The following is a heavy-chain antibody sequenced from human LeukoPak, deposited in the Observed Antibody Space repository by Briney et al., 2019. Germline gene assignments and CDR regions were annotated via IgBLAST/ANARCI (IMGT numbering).Heavy chain of an antibody. CDR1: GFTFSSSG. V-gene: IGHV3-33*01. CDR2: ILYNGSNK. Sequence: GGSLRLSCAASGFTFSSSGMHWVRQAAGKGLEWVAVILYNGSNKYYADAVKGRFTISRDNSKNTLYLQMNSLRVEDTAVYYCARAGGYCSGGSCYRGYSWFDPWGQGTLVTVSS. D-gene: IGHD2-15*01. J-gene: IGHJ5*02. CDR3: ARAGGYCSGGSCYRGYSWFDP.